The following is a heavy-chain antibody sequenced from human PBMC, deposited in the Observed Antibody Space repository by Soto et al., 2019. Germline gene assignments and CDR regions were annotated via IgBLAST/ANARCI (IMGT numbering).Heavy chain of an antibody. J-gene: IGHJ6*02. V-gene: IGHV4-59*12. CDR3: AREWQQLVPYYYYGMDV. CDR1: GGSISSYY. D-gene: IGHD6-13*01. CDR2: IYYSGST. Sequence: SETLSLTCTVSGGSISSYYWSWIRQPPGKGLEWIGYIYYSGSTNYNPSLKSRVTISVDTSKNQFSLQLNSVTPEDTAVYYCAREWQQLVPYYYYGMDVWGQGTTVTVSS.